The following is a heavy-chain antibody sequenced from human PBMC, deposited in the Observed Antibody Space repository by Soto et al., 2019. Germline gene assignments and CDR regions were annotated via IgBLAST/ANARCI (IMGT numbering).Heavy chain of an antibody. J-gene: IGHJ4*02. CDR2: IIPIFGTA. V-gene: IGHV1-69*13. Sequence: SVKVSCKASGGTFSSYAISWVRQAPGQGLEWMGGIIPIFGTANYAQKFQGRVTITADESTSTAYMELSSLRSEDTAVYYCARDFSADSSGYYDEFDYWGQGTLVTVSS. CDR1: GGTFSSYA. D-gene: IGHD3-22*01. CDR3: ARDFSADSSGYYDEFDY.